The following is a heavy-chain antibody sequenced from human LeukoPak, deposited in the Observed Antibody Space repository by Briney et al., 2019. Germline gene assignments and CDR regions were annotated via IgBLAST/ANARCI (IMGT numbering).Heavy chain of an antibody. J-gene: IGHJ2*01. CDR2: ISSSGSTI. Sequence: GGSLRLSCAASGFTFSDYYMSWIRQAPGKGLEWVSYISSSGSTIYYADSVKGRFTISRDNAKNSLYLQMNSLRAGDTAVYYSARAHRYYYDSSDGWYFDLWGRGTLVTVSS. D-gene: IGHD3-22*01. V-gene: IGHV3-11*04. CDR3: ARAHRYYYDSSDGWYFDL. CDR1: GFTFSDYY.